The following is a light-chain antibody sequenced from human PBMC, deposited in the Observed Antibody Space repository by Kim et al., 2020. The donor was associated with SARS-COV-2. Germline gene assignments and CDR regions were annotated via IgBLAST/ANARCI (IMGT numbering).Light chain of an antibody. V-gene: IGLV2-14*03. J-gene: IGLJ1*01. Sequence: QSVLTQPASVSGSPGQSITISCTGTISDIGAYNYVSWYQQHPGKAPKLMIYDVSDRSSGVSTRFSGSKSGNTASLTISGLQAEDEADYYCSSNTTTSTLVFGTGTKVTVL. CDR2: DVS. CDR1: ISDIGAYNY. CDR3: SSNTTTSTLV.